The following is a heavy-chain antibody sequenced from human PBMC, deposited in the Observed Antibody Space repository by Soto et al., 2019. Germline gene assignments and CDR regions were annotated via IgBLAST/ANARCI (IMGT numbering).Heavy chain of an antibody. J-gene: IGHJ5*02. D-gene: IGHD3-9*01. CDR2: INADNGNT. Sequence: GASVKVSCKSSGHTFTSYAMHWVRQAPGQRLEWMGWINADNGNTKYSQKFQGRVTITRDTSASTAYMELSSLRSEDTAVYYCARSLYDILTGSVLNWFDPWGQGTLVTVSS. CDR3: ARSLYDILTGSVLNWFDP. V-gene: IGHV1-3*01. CDR1: GHTFTSYA.